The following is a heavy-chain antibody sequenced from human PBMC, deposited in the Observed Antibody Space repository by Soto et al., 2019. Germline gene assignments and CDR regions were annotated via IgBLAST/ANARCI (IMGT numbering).Heavy chain of an antibody. CDR2: IYYSGST. V-gene: IGHV4-59*08. J-gene: IGHJ4*02. CDR1: GGSISSYY. CDR3: VRRGSGYDSIDY. Sequence: SETLSLTCAVSGGSISSYYWSWIRQPPGKGLEWIGYIYYSGSTNYNPSLKSRVTISVDTSKNQFSLKLSSVTAADTAVYYCVRRGSGYDSIDYWGRGTLVTVSS. D-gene: IGHD5-12*01.